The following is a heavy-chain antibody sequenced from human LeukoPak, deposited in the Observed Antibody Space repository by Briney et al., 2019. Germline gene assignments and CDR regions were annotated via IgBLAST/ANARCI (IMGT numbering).Heavy chain of an antibody. CDR2: MNPNSGNT. Sequence: ASVKVSXKASGYTFTSYDINWVRQAPGQGLEWMGWMNPNSGNTGYAQKFQGRVTMTRNTSISTAYMELSSLRSEDTAVYYCARGLGGYQPLNWFDPWGQGTLVTVSS. D-gene: IGHD5-12*01. CDR1: GYTFTSYD. J-gene: IGHJ5*02. V-gene: IGHV1-8*01. CDR3: ARGLGGYQPLNWFDP.